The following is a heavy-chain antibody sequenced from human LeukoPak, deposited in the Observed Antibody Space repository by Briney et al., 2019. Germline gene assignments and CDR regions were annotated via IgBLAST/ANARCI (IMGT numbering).Heavy chain of an antibody. CDR2: IKQDGGDK. V-gene: IGHV3-7*01. CDR3: ARGGVGPTTSIDY. Sequence: PGGSLRLSCAASGFTFSTYWMSWVRQAPGKGLEWVANIKQDGGDKYYVDSVKGRFTISRDNAKNSLYLQMNSLRAEDTAVYYCARGGVGPTTSIDYWGQGTLVTVSS. D-gene: IGHD1-26*01. J-gene: IGHJ4*02. CDR1: GFTFSTYW.